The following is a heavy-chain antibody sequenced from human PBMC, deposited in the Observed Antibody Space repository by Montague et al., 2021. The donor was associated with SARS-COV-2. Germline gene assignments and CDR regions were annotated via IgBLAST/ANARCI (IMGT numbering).Heavy chain of an antibody. Sequence: SETLSLTCTVSGGSINSTTYYWAWIRQPPGKGLEWIGSVYYTGSNYYNPSLKSRVSMSVDTSKNQFSLKLSPVTAADTAMYYCARVKWELSVGNVFDIWGQGTMVTVSS. CDR2: VYYTGSN. CDR1: GGSINSTTYY. J-gene: IGHJ3*02. D-gene: IGHD1-26*01. CDR3: ARVKWELSVGNVFDI. V-gene: IGHV4-39*01.